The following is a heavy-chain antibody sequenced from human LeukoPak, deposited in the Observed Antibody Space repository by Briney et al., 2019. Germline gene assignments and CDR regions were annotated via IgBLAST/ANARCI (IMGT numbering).Heavy chain of an antibody. CDR2: MSGSGHTI. CDR3: ARQESDGSGFPYYFDY. D-gene: IGHD3-3*01. CDR1: GFTFSDSY. Sequence: GGSLRLSCAASGFTFSDSYMNWIRQAPGKGLEGVSYMSGSGHTIYYADSVRGRFTISRDNAKNSLYLEMDSLRAEDTAVYYCARQESDGSGFPYYFDYWGQGTLVTVSS. J-gene: IGHJ4*02. V-gene: IGHV3-11*04.